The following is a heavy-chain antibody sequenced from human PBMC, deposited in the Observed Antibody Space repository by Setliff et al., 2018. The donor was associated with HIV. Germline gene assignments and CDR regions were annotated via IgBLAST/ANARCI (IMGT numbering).Heavy chain of an antibody. CDR2: INPNSGGT. V-gene: IGHV1-2*02. CDR3: ARDGYYDSSGYSAFDI. D-gene: IGHD3-22*01. Sequence: ASVKVSCKASGYTFTGYYMHWVRQAPGQGLEWMGWINPNSGGTNYAQKFQGRVTMTRDTSISTAYMEPSRLRSDDTAVYYCARDGYYDSSGYSAFDIRGQGTMVTVSS. CDR1: GYTFTGYY. J-gene: IGHJ3*02.